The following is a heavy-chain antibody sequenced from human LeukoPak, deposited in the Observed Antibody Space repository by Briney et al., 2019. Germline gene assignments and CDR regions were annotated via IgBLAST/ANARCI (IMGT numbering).Heavy chain of an antibody. V-gene: IGHV4-39*01. J-gene: IGHJ5*02. CDR1: GGSTSSTSYY. CDR3: ARSGVGLTWFDP. CDR2: IYYSGST. D-gene: IGHD3/OR15-3a*01. Sequence: SETLSLTCTVSGGSTSSTSYYWAWIRQPPGKGLEWIGSIYYSGSTYYNPPLKSRVTISVDTSKNQFSLKLSSVTAADTAVYYCARSGVGLTWFDPWGQGALVTVSS.